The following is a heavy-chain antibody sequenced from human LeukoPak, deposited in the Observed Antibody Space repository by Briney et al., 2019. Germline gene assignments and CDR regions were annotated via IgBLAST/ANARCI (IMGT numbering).Heavy chain of an antibody. V-gene: IGHV5-51*01. J-gene: IGHJ4*02. CDR1: GYSFTSYW. CDR2: IYPGDSDT. Sequence: GESLKISCKGSGYSFTSYWIGWVRQMPGKGLDWMGIIYPGDSDTRYSPSFQGQVTISADKSISTAYLQWSSLKASDTAMYYCARPPTVAGYCSSTSCPDFDYWGQGTLVTVSS. CDR3: ARPPTVAGYCSSTSCPDFDY. D-gene: IGHD2-2*01.